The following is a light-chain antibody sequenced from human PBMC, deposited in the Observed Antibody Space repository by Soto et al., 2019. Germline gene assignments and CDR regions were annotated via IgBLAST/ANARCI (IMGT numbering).Light chain of an antibody. CDR2: DGD. Sequence: QSVLTQPPSVSGAPGQRVTISCAGSSSDIGAGYAVHWYRQQSGTAPKLLIYDGDKRPSGVPDRFSGSKSGTSASLAITGLQPEDEGVYYCQSYDSGLSVWGFGGGTKPPS. J-gene: IGLJ2*01. CDR3: QSYDSGLSVWG. CDR1: SSDIGAGYA. V-gene: IGLV1-40*01.